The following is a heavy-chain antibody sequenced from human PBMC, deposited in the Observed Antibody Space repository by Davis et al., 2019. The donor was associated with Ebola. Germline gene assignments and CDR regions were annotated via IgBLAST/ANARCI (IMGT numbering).Heavy chain of an antibody. V-gene: IGHV1-69*05. D-gene: IGHD2-15*01. Sequence: SVKVSCKASGGTFSSYAISWVRQAPGQGLEWMGGIIPIFGTANYAQKFQGRVTMTRDTSTSTVYMELSSLRSEDTAVYYCAREAVVVVAATHFYYYYGMDVWGKGTTVTVSS. CDR3: AREAVVVVAATHFYYYYGMDV. CDR2: IIPIFGTA. CDR1: GGTFSSYA. J-gene: IGHJ6*04.